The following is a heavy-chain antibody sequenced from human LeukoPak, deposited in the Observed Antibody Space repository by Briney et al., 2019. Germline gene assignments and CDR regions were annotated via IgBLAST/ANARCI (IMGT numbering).Heavy chain of an antibody. CDR3: VRLATTRSGWYNFDN. J-gene: IGHJ4*02. CDR1: GFSISDEH. D-gene: IGHD6-13*01. CDR2: SKSTKPNTCTT. Sequence: HPGGSLRLSCAASGFSISDEHMDWVRQAPGRGLEWVGRSKSTKPNTCTTQYSASVTGLFTISRHDSKHSLFLQLSSLKTEDTAVYYCVRLATTRSGWYNFDNWGQGTLVTVSS. V-gene: IGHV3-72*01.